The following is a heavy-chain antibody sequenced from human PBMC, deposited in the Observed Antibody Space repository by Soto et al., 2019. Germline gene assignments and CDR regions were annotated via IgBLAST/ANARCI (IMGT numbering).Heavy chain of an antibody. CDR2: IYYSGST. CDR1: GGSISSGGYY. CDR3: ARADDYGDPGSYWYFDL. V-gene: IGHV4-31*03. J-gene: IGHJ2*01. Sequence: QVQLQESGPGLVKPSQTLSLTCTVSGGSISSGGYYWSWIRQHPGKGLEWIGYIYYSGSTYYNPSLQSRVIISVDTSKNQFSLKLSSVTAADTAVYYCARADDYGDPGSYWYFDLWGRGTLVTVSS. D-gene: IGHD4-17*01.